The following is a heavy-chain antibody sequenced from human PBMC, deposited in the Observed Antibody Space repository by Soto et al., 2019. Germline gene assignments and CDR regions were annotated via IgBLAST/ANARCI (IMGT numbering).Heavy chain of an antibody. CDR3: ARDRLRSRESYGMDV. CDR2: IIPIFGTA. V-gene: IGHV1-69*13. D-gene: IGHD3-10*01. Sequence: SVKVSCKASGGTFSSYAISWVRQAPGQGLEWMGGIIPIFGTANYAQKFQGRVTITADESTSTAYMELSSLRSEDTAVYYCARDRLRSRESYGMDVWGQGTTVTVSS. CDR1: GGTFSSYA. J-gene: IGHJ6*02.